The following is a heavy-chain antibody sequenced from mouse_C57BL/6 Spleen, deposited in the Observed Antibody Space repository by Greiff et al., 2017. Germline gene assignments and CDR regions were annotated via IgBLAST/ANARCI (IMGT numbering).Heavy chain of an antibody. Sequence: QVQLKESGPELVKPGASVKISCKASGYAFSSSWMNWVKQRPGKGLEWIGRIYPGDGDTNYNGKFKGKATLTADKSSSTAYMQLSSLTSEDSAVYFCAEGYYGSSPYWGQGTLVTVSA. CDR2: IYPGDGDT. D-gene: IGHD1-1*01. CDR1: GYAFSSSW. V-gene: IGHV1-82*01. J-gene: IGHJ3*01. CDR3: AEGYYGSSPY.